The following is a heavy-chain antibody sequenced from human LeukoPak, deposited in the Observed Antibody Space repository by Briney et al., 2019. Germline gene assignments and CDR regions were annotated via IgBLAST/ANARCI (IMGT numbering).Heavy chain of an antibody. Sequence: GGSLRLSCAASGFTFSSYWMNWARQAPGKGLEWVSVIYSGGSTYYADSVKGRFTISRDNSKNTLYLQMNSLRAEDTAVYYCATDGYSYGRLRGYGGQGTLVTVSS. V-gene: IGHV3-53*01. CDR1: GFTFSSYW. J-gene: IGHJ4*02. CDR2: IYSGGST. D-gene: IGHD5-18*01. CDR3: ATDGYSYGRLRGY.